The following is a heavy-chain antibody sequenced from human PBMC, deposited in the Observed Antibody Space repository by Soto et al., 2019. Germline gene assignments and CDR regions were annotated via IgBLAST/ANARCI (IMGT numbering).Heavy chain of an antibody. CDR2: IDWDDDK. Sequence: SGPTLVNPTQTLTLTCTFSGFSLSTSGMCVSWIRQPPGKALEWLARIDWDDDKYYSTSLKTRLTISKDTSKNQVVLTMTNMDPVDTATYYCARISLEQLGGSYYYYYDYMDVWGKGTTVTVSS. CDR1: GFSLSTSGMC. CDR3: ARISLEQLGGSYYYYYDYMDV. J-gene: IGHJ6*03. D-gene: IGHD6-6*01. V-gene: IGHV2-70*11.